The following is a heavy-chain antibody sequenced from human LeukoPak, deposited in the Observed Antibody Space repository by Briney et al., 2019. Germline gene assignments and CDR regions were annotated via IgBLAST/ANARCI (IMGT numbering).Heavy chain of an antibody. V-gene: IGHV3-30*18. D-gene: IGHD2-2*01. J-gene: IGHJ4*02. CDR3: AKDPTRGVVPAAYVGGFDY. Sequence: GGSLRLSCAASGFTFSSYGMHWVRQAPGKGLEWVAVISYDGSNKYYADSVKGRFTISRDNSKNTLYLQMNSLRAEDTAVYYCAKDPTRGVVPAAYVGGFDYWGQGTLVTVSS. CDR1: GFTFSSYG. CDR2: ISYDGSNK.